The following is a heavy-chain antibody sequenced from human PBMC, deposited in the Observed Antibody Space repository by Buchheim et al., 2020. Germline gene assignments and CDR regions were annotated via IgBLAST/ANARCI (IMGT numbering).Heavy chain of an antibody. CDR1: GGSISSGGYS. J-gene: IGHJ4*02. D-gene: IGHD3-22*01. CDR3: ARRTKEAIAMIVVKARAY. V-gene: IGHV4-30-2*01. Sequence: QLQLQESGSGLVKPSQTLSLTCAVSGGSISSGGYSWSWIRQPPGKGLEWIGYIYHSGSTYYNPSLKSRVTISVDRSKNQFSLKLSAVTAADTAVYYCARRTKEAIAMIVVKARAYWGKGTL. CDR2: IYHSGST.